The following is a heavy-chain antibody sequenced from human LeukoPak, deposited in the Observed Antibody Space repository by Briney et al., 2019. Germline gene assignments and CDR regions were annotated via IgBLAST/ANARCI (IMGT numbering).Heavy chain of an antibody. CDR1: GFTFSNAW. J-gene: IGHJ4*02. Sequence: GGSLRLSCAASGFTFSNAWMSWVRQAPGKGLEWVGRIKRKTDGGTTDYAAPVKGRFTISRDDSKNTLYLQMTSLKTEDTAVYYCTTDSPGYYFDYWGQGTLVTVSS. V-gene: IGHV3-15*01. D-gene: IGHD3-10*01. CDR3: TTDSPGYYFDY. CDR2: IKRKTDGGTT.